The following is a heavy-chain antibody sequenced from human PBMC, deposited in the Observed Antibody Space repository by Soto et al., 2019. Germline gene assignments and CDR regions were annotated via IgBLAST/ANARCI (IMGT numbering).Heavy chain of an antibody. D-gene: IGHD3-10*01. J-gene: IGHJ6*03. CDR2: ISGSGGST. CDR1: GFTFSSYA. Sequence: PGGSLRLSCAASGFTFSSYAMSWVRQAPGKGLEWVSAISGSGGSTYYADSVKGRFTISRDNSKNTLYLQMNSLRAEDTAVYYCAKCGFYYGSGSYYRRYYYYMDVWGKGTTVTVSS. CDR3: AKCGFYYGSGSYYRRYYYYMDV. V-gene: IGHV3-23*01.